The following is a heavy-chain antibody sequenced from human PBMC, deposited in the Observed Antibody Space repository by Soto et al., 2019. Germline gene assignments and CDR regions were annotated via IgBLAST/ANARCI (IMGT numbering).Heavy chain of an antibody. D-gene: IGHD2-15*01. CDR1: GSSISSGGYY. CDR2: MFHVGAT. J-gene: IGHJ4*01. Sequence: PSEPLSLTCTASGSSISSGGYYWSWIRQPPGKGLEWIGYMFHVGATYYTPSLKSRVYISVGTPKTQFSLKLSYVTAADTAVYYRARGLMAYCSGGSGPTVFDYWGHGTLVTVCS. V-gene: IGHV4-61*08. CDR3: ARGLMAYCSGGSGPTVFDY.